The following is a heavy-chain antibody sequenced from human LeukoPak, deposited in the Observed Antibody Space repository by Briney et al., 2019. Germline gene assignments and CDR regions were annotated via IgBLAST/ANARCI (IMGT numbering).Heavy chain of an antibody. CDR3: ARDGYGRSRYYYGMDV. CDR2: INAGNGNT. Sequence: ASGKVSCKASGYTFTSYAMHWVRQAPGQRLEWRGWINAGNGNTKYSQKFQGRGTITSDTSASTAYMELSSLRSEDTAVYYCARDGYGRSRYYYGMDVWGQGTTVTVSS. CDR1: GYTFTSYA. J-gene: IGHJ6*02. V-gene: IGHV1-3*01. D-gene: IGHD5-18*01.